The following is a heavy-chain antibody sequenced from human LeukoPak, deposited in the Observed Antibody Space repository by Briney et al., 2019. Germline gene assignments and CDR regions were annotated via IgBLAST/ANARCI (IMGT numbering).Heavy chain of an antibody. CDR2: INHSGST. V-gene: IGHV4-34*01. CDR3: ARQEHDSSGYYISTHTFDY. CDR1: GGSFSGYY. J-gene: IGHJ4*02. Sequence: SETLSLTCAVYGGSFSGYYWSWIRQPPGKGLEWIGEINHSGSTNYNPSLKSRVTISVDTSKNQFSLKLSSVTAADTAVYYCARQEHDSSGYYISTHTFDYWGQGTLVTVSS. D-gene: IGHD3-22*01.